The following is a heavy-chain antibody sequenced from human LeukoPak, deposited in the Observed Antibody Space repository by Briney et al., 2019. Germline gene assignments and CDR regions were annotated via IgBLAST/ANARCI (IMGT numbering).Heavy chain of an antibody. CDR1: GYTFTSYG. Sequence: ASVKVSCKASGYTFTSYGISWVRQAPGQGLEWMGWISAYNGNTNYAQKLQGRVTMTTDTSTSTAYMELRSLRSDDTAVYYCARDRCSGGSCYYLAWFDPWGQGTLVTVSS. V-gene: IGHV1-18*01. D-gene: IGHD2-15*01. CDR2: ISAYNGNT. CDR3: ARDRCSGGSCYYLAWFDP. J-gene: IGHJ5*02.